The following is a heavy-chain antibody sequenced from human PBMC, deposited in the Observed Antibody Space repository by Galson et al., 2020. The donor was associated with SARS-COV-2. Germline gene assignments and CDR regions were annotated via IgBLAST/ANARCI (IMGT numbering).Heavy chain of an antibody. CDR1: GFTFSNYG. CDR2: ISYAGINK. D-gene: IGHD6-19*01. CDR3: AKEIEQWLVRPGAFDI. Sequence: GGSLRLSCPASGFTFSNYGMHWVRQAPGKGLEWVAVISYAGINKYYADSVKGRFTISRDNSENTLYLQMNSLRAEDTAVYYCAKEIEQWLVRPGAFDIWGQGTMVTVSS. V-gene: IGHV3-30*18. J-gene: IGHJ3*02.